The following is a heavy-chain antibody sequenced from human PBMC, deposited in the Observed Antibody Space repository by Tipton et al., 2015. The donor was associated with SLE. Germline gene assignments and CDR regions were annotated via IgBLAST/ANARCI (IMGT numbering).Heavy chain of an antibody. V-gene: IGHV4-39*07. Sequence: LRLSCTVSGGSISSSSYYWGWIRQPPGKGLEWIGSIYYSGSTYYNPSLKSRVTISVDTSKNQFSLKLSSVTAADTAVYYCAREIAYGAFDIWGQGTMVTVSS. CDR3: AREIAYGAFDI. D-gene: IGHD2-21*01. CDR1: GGSISSSSYY. CDR2: IYYSGST. J-gene: IGHJ3*02.